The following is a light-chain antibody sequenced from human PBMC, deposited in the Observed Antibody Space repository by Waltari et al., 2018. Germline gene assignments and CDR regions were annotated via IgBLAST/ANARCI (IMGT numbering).Light chain of an antibody. Sequence: SSELTQDPAVSVALGQKVRITCQGDSLRRYYARWYQQKPGQAPVLVIYGKNNRPSGIPDRFSGSSSGNTASLTITGAQAEDEADYYCNSRDSSGNHLVFGGGTKLTVL. CDR3: NSRDSSGNHLV. V-gene: IGLV3-19*01. J-gene: IGLJ2*01. CDR1: SLRRYY. CDR2: GKN.